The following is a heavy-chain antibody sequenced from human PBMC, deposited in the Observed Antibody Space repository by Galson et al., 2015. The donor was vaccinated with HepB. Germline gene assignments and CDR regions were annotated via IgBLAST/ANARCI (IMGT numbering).Heavy chain of an antibody. V-gene: IGHV3-30*04. D-gene: IGHD3-10*01. CDR1: GFTFSSYA. J-gene: IGHJ6*02. CDR2: ISYDGSNK. Sequence: SLRLSCAASGFTFSSYAMHWVRQAPGKGLEWVAVISYDGSNKYYADSVKGRFTISRDNSKNTLYLQMNSLRAEDTAVYYCARDHYYGSGTDDYYYYGMDVWGQGTTVTVSS. CDR3: ARDHYYGSGTDDYYYYGMDV.